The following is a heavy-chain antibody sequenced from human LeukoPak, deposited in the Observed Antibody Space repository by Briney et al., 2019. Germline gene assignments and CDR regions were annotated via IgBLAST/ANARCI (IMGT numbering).Heavy chain of an antibody. J-gene: IGHJ3*01. Sequence: GGSLRLSCAASGFTFSSYSMNWVRQAPGKGLEWVSSISSASSYIYYAASVKGRFTISRDNAKNSLYLQMNSLRAEDTAVYYRARDNTAMLWDDAFGFWGQGTMVTVSS. CDR1: GFTFSSYS. D-gene: IGHD5-18*01. CDR3: ARDNTAMLWDDAFGF. CDR2: ISSASSYI. V-gene: IGHV3-21*01.